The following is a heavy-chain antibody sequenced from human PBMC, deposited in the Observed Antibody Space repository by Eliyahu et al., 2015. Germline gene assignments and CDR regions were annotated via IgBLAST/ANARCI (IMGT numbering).Heavy chain of an antibody. CDR3: AKVGPYNSDYLVDS. CDR2: ISWDGKKT. J-gene: IGHJ4*02. V-gene: IGHV3-43D*03. Sequence: EVRLVESGGVVGQPGGSLXLSCVXSGFXFDSYAMHWVRQGPGKGLEWVSLISWDGKKTFYAESVRGRFTISRDNSKKSLYLDVNALRPEDAGLYYCAKVGPYNSDYLVDSWGQGTLVNVSS. CDR1: GFXFDSYA. D-gene: IGHD3-22*01.